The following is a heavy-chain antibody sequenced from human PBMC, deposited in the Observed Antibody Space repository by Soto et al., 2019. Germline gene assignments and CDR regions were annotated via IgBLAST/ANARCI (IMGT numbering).Heavy chain of an antibody. Sequence: QVQLVESGGGVVQPGRSLRLSCAASGFTFSSYGMHWVRQAPGKGLEWVAATWYDGRNNYYGESVKGRFTISRDNSKNTLYLQLISLRAQDTAVYYCAGSPGYCTRGVCETWRSYFGLDVWGQGTTVTVSS. CDR3: AGSPGYCTRGVCETWRSYFGLDV. D-gene: IGHD2-8*01. J-gene: IGHJ6*02. V-gene: IGHV3-33*03. CDR1: GFTFSSYG. CDR2: TWYDGRNN.